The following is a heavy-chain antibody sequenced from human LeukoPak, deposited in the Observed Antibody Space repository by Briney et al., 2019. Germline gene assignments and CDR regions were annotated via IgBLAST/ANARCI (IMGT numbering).Heavy chain of an antibody. J-gene: IGHJ6*03. CDR3: ARDPGFCSGANCPYYSYYMVV. D-gene: IGHD2-15*01. V-gene: IGHV4-34*01. Sequence: WVRQMPGKGLEWIGEINHSESANYNPSLRSRVTISADTSKNQFSLKLTSVTAADTAVYYCARDPGFCSGANCPYYSYYMVVWGKGTTVTVSS. CDR2: INHSESA.